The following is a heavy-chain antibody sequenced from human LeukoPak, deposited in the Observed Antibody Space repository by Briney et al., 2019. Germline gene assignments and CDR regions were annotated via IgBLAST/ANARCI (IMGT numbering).Heavy chain of an antibody. CDR3: ARAYGDNEPFDY. CDR2: IYPGDSDI. Sequence: GESLKISCKGSGYSFTTYWIGWVRQMPGKGLEWMGLIYPGDSDIRYRPSFQGQVTISADKSVSTAYLQWSSLQASDTAIYYCARAYGDNEPFDYWGQGTLVTVSS. D-gene: IGHD4-17*01. V-gene: IGHV5-51*01. CDR1: GYSFTTYW. J-gene: IGHJ4*02.